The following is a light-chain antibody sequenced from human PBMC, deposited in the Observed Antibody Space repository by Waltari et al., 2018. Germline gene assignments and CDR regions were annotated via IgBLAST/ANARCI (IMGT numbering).Light chain of an antibody. CDR3: QQYGRSWNT. V-gene: IGKV3-20*01. CDR2: GSS. CDR1: QSVRSTY. Sequence: EIVLTQSPGTLSLSPGESATLSCRASQSVRSTYLAWYQQRPGQAPRLLIHGSSSRATGIPDRFSGSGSGTDFTLTISRLEPEDFAVYYCQQYGRSWNTFGQGTKLEIK. J-gene: IGKJ2*01.